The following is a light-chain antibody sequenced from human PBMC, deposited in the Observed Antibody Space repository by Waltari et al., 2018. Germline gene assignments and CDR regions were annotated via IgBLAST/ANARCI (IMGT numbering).Light chain of an antibody. V-gene: IGLV3-25*03. J-gene: IGLJ2*01. CDR3: QSVDSGRPWHVL. CDR2: KEK. Sequence: SSDLTQPPSVSVSPGQTARTPCSGETLAKRSTYWYQRKPGQAPPLNTYKEKERPPGTPERFSGSRSGTTVTLTITGVQAEDEAEFFCQSVDSGRPWHVLFGGGTKLTVL. CDR1: TLAKRS.